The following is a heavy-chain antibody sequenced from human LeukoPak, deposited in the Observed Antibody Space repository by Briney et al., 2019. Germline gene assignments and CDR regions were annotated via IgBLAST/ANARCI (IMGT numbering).Heavy chain of an antibody. CDR3: AKRSAHYFDY. CDR1: GFSLSSYA. J-gene: IGHJ4*02. D-gene: IGHD3-3*01. Sequence: GGPLRLSCTVSGFSLSSYAMSWVRQAPGKGLEWVSVISGSSGSTPYADSVKGRFTISRDNSKNTLYLQMNSLRAEDTAVYYCAKRSAHYFDYWGQGTLVTVSS. V-gene: IGHV3-23*01. CDR2: ISGSSGST.